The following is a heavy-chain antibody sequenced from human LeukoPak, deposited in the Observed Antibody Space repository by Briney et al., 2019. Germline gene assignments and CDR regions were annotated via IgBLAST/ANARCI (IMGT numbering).Heavy chain of an antibody. CDR1: GGSISGYY. CDR3: ARVVYSSGWYTGNWFDP. V-gene: IGHV4-59*01. D-gene: IGHD6-19*01. CDR2: IYYSGST. J-gene: IGHJ5*02. Sequence: SETLSLTCTVSGGSISGYYWSWIRQPPGKGLEWVGYIYYSGSTNYNPSLKSRVTISVDTSKNQFSLKLSSVTAADTAVYYCARVVYSSGWYTGNWFDPWGQGTQVTVSS.